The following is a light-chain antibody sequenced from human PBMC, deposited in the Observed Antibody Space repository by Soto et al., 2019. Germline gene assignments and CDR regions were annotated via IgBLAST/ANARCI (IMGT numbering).Light chain of an antibody. Sequence: DIHMTQSPATLSASVGDRVTITCRASQSISTWLAWYQQKPGKDPKLLIYWASSLESGVPSRFSGSGSGTEFTLTSSSLQPDDFATYYCQHYTTYSGTFGPGTKVAIK. CDR3: QHYTTYSGT. CDR1: QSISTW. V-gene: IGKV1-5*03. J-gene: IGKJ3*01. CDR2: WAS.